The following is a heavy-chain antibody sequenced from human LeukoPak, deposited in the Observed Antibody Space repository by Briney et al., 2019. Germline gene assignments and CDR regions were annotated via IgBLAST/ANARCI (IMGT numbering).Heavy chain of an antibody. Sequence: ASVKVSCKASGYTFTSYDINWVRQATGQGLEWMGWMNPNSGNTGYAQKFQGRVTMTRNTSISTAYMELSSLRSEDTAVYYCARGGYYGSGSLPSGYYGMDVWGQGTTVTVSS. D-gene: IGHD3-10*01. V-gene: IGHV1-8*01. CDR3: ARGGYYGSGSLPSGYYGMDV. CDR1: GYTFTSYD. J-gene: IGHJ6*02. CDR2: MNPNSGNT.